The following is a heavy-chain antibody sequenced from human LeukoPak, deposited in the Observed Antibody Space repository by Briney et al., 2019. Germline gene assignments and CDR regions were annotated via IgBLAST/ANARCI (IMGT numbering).Heavy chain of an antibody. J-gene: IGHJ4*02. CDR2: INPNSGGT. Sequence: ASVKVSCKASGYTFTGYYMHWVRQAPGQGLEWMGWINPNSGGTNYAQKFQGWVTMTRDTSISTAYMELSRLRSDDTAVYYCARAYCSGGSCYAEPFDYWGQGTLVTVSS. CDR3: ARAYCSGGSCYAEPFDY. D-gene: IGHD2-15*01. CDR1: GYTFTGYY. V-gene: IGHV1-2*04.